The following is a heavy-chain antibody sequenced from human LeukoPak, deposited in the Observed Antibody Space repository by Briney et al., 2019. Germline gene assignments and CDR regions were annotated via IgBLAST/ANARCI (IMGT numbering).Heavy chain of an antibody. J-gene: IGHJ4*02. CDR1: GYIFTASY. Sequence: ASVKVSCKASGYIFTASYMQWVRQAPGQGLEWVGWINPNSGGTDYAEQFKGRVAMTSVTSISTAYMELSSLTSDGSAVYYCATKGVRFPFQYWGQGTLVTVSS. CDR2: INPNSGGT. V-gene: IGHV1-2*02. D-gene: IGHD2-21*01. CDR3: ATKGVRFPFQY.